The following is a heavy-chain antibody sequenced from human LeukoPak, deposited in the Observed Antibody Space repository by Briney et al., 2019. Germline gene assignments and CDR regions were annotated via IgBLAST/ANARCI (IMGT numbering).Heavy chain of an antibody. CDR3: TTDLGTYYHGSQRLIPIDY. Sequence: PGGSLRLSCAASGFTFSSYSMNWVRQAPGKGLEWIGRIKSKTDGETTNYAEPVRGGFTISRDDSKSAVYLQMNSLKIEDTAVYYCTTDLGTYYHGSQRLIPIDYWGQGTLVTVSS. V-gene: IGHV3-15*01. J-gene: IGHJ4*02. CDR1: GFTFSSYS. D-gene: IGHD3-10*01. CDR2: IKSKTDGETT.